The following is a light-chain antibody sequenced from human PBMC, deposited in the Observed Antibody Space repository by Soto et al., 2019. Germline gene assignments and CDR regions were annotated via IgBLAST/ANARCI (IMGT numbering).Light chain of an antibody. Sequence: EIVLTQSPDKLSLSPGERATLSCRASQSVRSYLAWYQQKPGQAPRLLIYDASNRATGIPVRFSGSGSGTDFTLTISGLEPEDFAVYYCQQYGSSSITFGQGTRLEIK. V-gene: IGKV3-11*01. CDR3: QQYGSSSIT. J-gene: IGKJ5*01. CDR2: DAS. CDR1: QSVRSY.